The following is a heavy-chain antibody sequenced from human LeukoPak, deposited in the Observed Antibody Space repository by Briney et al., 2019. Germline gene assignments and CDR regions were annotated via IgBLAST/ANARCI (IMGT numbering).Heavy chain of an antibody. Sequence: PGGSLRLSCAASEFTFSSFEMNWVRQAPGKGLEWVSYIISSGSRMYYADSVKGRFTISRDNAKNSLYLQMNSLRADDTAVYYCARVVNYGHNRFDYWGQGTLVTVSS. CDR2: IISSGSRM. CDR1: EFTFSSFE. D-gene: IGHD4-17*01. CDR3: ARVVNYGHNRFDY. J-gene: IGHJ4*02. V-gene: IGHV3-48*03.